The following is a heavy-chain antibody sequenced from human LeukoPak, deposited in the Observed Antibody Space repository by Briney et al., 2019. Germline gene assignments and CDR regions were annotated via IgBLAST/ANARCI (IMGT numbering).Heavy chain of an antibody. J-gene: IGHJ4*02. Sequence: ASVKVSCKASGYTFTGYYMHWVRQAPGQGLEWMGWINPNSGGTNYAQKFQGRVTMTRDTSISTAYMELSRLRSDDTAIYYCARPYCNGGSCHDYFDYWGQGTLVSVSS. CDR3: ARPYCNGGSCHDYFDY. CDR1: GYTFTGYY. D-gene: IGHD2-15*01. V-gene: IGHV1-2*02. CDR2: INPNSGGT.